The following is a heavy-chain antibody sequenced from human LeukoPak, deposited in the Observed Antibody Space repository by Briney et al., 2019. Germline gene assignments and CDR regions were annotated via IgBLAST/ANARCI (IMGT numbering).Heavy chain of an antibody. J-gene: IGHJ6*02. CDR3: ARDRVGYYYGMDV. V-gene: IGHV4-59*01. Sequence: PSETLSLTCTVSGGSISSYYWSWIRQPAGKGLEWIGYIYYSGSTNYNPSLKSRVTISVDTSKNQFSLKLSSVTAADTAVYYCARDRVGYYYGMDVWGQGTTVTVSS. CDR1: GGSISSYY. CDR2: IYYSGST.